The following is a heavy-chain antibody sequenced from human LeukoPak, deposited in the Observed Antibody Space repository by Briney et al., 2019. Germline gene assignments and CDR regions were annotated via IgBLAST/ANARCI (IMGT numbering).Heavy chain of an antibody. V-gene: IGHV1-69*06. J-gene: IGHJ5*02. CDR3: ARSPLTGYSLVAWFDP. Sequence: GGSLRLSCAASGFTFSSYAISWVRQAPGQGLEWMGGIIPIFGTANYAQKFQGRVTITADKSTSTAYMELSSLRSEDTAVYYCARSPLTGYSLVAWFDPWGQGTLVTVSS. D-gene: IGHD3-9*01. CDR1: GFTFSSYA. CDR2: IIPIFGTA.